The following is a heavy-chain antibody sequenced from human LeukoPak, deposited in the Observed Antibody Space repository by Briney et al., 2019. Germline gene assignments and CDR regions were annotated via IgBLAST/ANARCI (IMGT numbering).Heavy chain of an antibody. CDR1: GFNFNTFI. Sequence: GGSLRLSCAASGFNFNTFIMHWVRHAPGKGLEWVTFLRAGGPYGTEKFYADSVKGRFTISTDNSKNTLFLEMNSLRPEDTAVYYCASSRGPRVVPAATPFDPWGQGTLVTVSS. V-gene: IGHV3-30*02. D-gene: IGHD2-2*01. J-gene: IGHJ5*02. CDR3: ASSRGPRVVPAATPFDP. CDR2: LRAGGPYGTEK.